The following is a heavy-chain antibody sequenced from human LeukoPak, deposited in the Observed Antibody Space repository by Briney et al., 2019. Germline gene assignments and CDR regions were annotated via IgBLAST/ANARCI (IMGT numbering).Heavy chain of an antibody. Sequence: GGSLRLSCAASGFTFSSYSMSWVRQAPGKGLEWVSGISGSDGSTNYADFVKGRFTISRDNSKNTLYLQMNSLRAEDTAVYYCAKGAGYSSSWYDWGYYYYYYMDVWGKGTTVTISS. D-gene: IGHD6-13*01. J-gene: IGHJ6*03. CDR2: ISGSDGST. V-gene: IGHV3-23*01. CDR3: AKGAGYSSSWYDWGYYYYYYMDV. CDR1: GFTFSSYS.